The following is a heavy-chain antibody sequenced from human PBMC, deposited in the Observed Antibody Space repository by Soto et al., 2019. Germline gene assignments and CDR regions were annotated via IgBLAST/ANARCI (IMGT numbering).Heavy chain of an antibody. CDR1: GGSISRSSYY. Sequence: QLQLQESGPGLVKPSETLSLTCTVSGGSISRSSYYWGWIRQPPGKGLEWIGSIYYSGSTHYNPSLQSRVTISVDTSKNQFSLKLSSVTAADTAVYYCATLWFGAADYWGQGTLVTVSS. CDR2: IYYSGST. J-gene: IGHJ4*02. D-gene: IGHD3-10*01. CDR3: ATLWFGAADY. V-gene: IGHV4-39*01.